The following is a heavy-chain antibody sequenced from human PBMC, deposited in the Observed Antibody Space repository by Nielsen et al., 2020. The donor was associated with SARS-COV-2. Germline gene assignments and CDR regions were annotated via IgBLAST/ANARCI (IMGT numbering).Heavy chain of an antibody. CDR2: INHSGST. CDR1: GGSFSGYY. CDR3: ARLFSSSWYDY. V-gene: IGHV4-34*01. Sequence: SETLSLTCAVYGGSFSGYYWSWIRQPPGKGLEWIGEINHSGSTNYNPSLKSRVTISVDTSKNQFSLKLSSVTAADTAVYYCARLFSSSWYDYWGQGTLVTVSS. J-gene: IGHJ4*02. D-gene: IGHD6-13*01.